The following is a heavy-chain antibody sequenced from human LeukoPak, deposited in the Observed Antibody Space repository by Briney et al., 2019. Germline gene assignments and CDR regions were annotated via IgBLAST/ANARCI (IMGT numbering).Heavy chain of an antibody. D-gene: IGHD3-22*01. V-gene: IGHV3-30-3*01. Sequence: GGSLRLSCAASGFTFSSYAMHWVRQAPGKGLEWVAVISYDGSNKYYADSVKGRFTISRDNSKNTLYLQMNSLRAEDTAVYYCAGDWTDSSGYYLYYFDYWGQGTLVTVSS. CDR1: GFTFSSYA. J-gene: IGHJ4*02. CDR2: ISYDGSNK. CDR3: AGDWTDSSGYYLYYFDY.